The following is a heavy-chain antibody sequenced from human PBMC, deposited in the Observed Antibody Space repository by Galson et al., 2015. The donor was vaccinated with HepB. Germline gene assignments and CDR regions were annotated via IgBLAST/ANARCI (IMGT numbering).Heavy chain of an antibody. CDR1: GYSFSNYW. CDR2: IYPGDSDT. CDR3: ARRHRHLLYWRAGYFEY. D-gene: IGHD1-1*01. Sequence: QSGAEVKQPGESLRISCEASGYSFSNYWIGWVRQMPGKGLEWVGIIYPGDSDTRYSPSFQGQVTISAANSISTAYLQCSSLKASDTAMYYCARRHRHLLYWRAGYFEYWGQGTLVTVSS. V-gene: IGHV5-51*03. J-gene: IGHJ4*02.